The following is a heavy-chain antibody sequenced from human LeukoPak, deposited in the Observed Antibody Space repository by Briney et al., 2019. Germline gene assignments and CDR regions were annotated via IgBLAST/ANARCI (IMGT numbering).Heavy chain of an antibody. V-gene: IGHV3-7*01. CDR1: GFTVSSNY. J-gene: IGHJ6*04. D-gene: IGHD1-14*01. CDR2: IKQDGSEK. CDR3: TSYLGTGDV. Sequence: GGSLRLSCAASGFTVSSNYMSWVRQAPGKGLEWVANIKQDGSEKYYVDSVKGRFTISRDNAKKSLYLQMNSLRAEDTAVYYCTSYLGTGDVWGKGTTVTVSS.